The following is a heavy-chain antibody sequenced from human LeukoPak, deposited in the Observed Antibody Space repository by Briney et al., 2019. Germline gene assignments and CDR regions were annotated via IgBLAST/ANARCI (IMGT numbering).Heavy chain of an antibody. CDR1: GYTFIVHY. J-gene: IGHJ4*02. CDR2: VNPSSGGT. D-gene: IGHD6-25*01. Sequence: VSVKVSCKASGYTFIVHYIHWVRQAPGQGLERMGWVNPSSGGTNYAQKFQDRVTMTRDTSISTAYMELSSLRSDDTAVYYCARTRSGKPDFWGQGTLVTVSS. CDR3: ARTRSGKPDF. V-gene: IGHV1-2*02.